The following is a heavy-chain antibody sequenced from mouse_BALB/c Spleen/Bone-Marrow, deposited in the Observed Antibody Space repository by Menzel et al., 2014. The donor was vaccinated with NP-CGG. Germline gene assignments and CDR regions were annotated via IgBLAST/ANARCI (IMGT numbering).Heavy chain of an antibody. CDR2: ISCYNGVL. CDR3: ARGDVYYVDFDY. CDR1: GYSLPGYY. D-gene: IGHD2-3*01. V-gene: IGHV1S34*01. Sequence: LVKTGASVKISCKASGYSLPGYYMHWVKQSNGKSLEWIGYISCYNGVLSSNQKSKGKATFPVDTPSTTAYMQFNSLTSEDSAVYYWARGDVYYVDFDYWGQGTTLTVSS. J-gene: IGHJ2*01.